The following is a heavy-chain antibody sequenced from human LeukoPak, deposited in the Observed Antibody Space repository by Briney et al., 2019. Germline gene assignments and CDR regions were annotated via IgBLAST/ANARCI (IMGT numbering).Heavy chain of an antibody. D-gene: IGHD6-13*01. V-gene: IGHV3-30-3*01. CDR3: AKDQAAAGNEGPNWFDP. Sequence: PGRSLRLSCAASGFTFSSYAMHWVRQAPGKGLEWVAVISYDGSNKYYADSVKGRFTISRDNSKNTLYLQMNSLRAEDTAVYYCAKDQAAAGNEGPNWFDPWGQGTLVTVSS. J-gene: IGHJ5*02. CDR2: ISYDGSNK. CDR1: GFTFSSYA.